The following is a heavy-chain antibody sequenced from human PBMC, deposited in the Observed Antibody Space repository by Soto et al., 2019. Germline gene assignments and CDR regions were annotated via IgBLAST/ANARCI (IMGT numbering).Heavy chain of an antibody. CDR1: EFTFSDYD. V-gene: IGHV3-48*01. Sequence: GGSLRLSCTASEFTFSDYDMSWVRQAPGKGLEWLSYITKSSNAIYYAASVKGRFTISRDNAKNSLYLQINSLTAEDTAVYYCARSDPSSGYDSWGQGAQVTVPS. CDR2: ITKSSNAI. CDR3: ARSDPSSGYDS. J-gene: IGHJ4*02. D-gene: IGHD1-26*01.